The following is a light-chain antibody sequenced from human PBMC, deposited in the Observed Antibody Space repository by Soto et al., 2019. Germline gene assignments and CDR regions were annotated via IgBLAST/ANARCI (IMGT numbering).Light chain of an antibody. CDR2: DAS. CDR1: QSVRSK. CDR3: QQYNNWPIT. Sequence: EIVMTQSPVTLSVSPGEGASLSCRASQSVRSKLVWYQQIPDQPPRLLMYDASTRATGIPARFSGSGSGTDFPPTISRLPSEDFAVYYCQQYNNWPITFGQGTQLEIK. J-gene: IGKJ5*01. V-gene: IGKV3-15*01.